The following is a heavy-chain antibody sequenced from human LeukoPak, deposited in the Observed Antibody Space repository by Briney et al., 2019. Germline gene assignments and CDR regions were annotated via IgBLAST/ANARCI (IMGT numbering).Heavy chain of an antibody. CDR1: GGSISSGGYY. D-gene: IGHD2-2*01. CDR3: ARVEASSTTLYYYYYYMDV. J-gene: IGHJ6*03. Sequence: EASQTLSLTYTVSGGSISSGGYYWSWIRQHPGKGLEWIGYIYYSGSTYYNPSLKSRVTISVDTSKNQFSLKLSSVTAADTAVYYCARVEASSTTLYYYYYYMDVWGKGTTVTVSS. CDR2: IYYSGST. V-gene: IGHV4-31*03.